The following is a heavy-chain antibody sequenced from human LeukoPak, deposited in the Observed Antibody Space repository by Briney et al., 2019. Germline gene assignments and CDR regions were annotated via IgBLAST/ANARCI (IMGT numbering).Heavy chain of an antibody. CDR3: AKDAVYGDSDY. D-gene: IGHD4-17*01. V-gene: IGHV3-23*01. Sequence: GGSLRLSCAASGFTFSRYAMSWVRQAPGKGLEWVTAIIPSGGSTYYAASVKGRFTISRDNSRNTLYLQMNSLRAEDTAVYYCAKDAVYGDSDYWGQGSLVTVSS. CDR2: IIPSGGST. J-gene: IGHJ4*02. CDR1: GFTFSRYA.